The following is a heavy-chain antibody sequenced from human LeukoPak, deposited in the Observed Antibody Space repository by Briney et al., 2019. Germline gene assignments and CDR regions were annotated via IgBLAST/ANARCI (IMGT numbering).Heavy chain of an antibody. CDR1: GGSFSDYY. D-gene: IGHD6-19*01. CDR2: INHSGST. J-gene: IGHJ4*02. Sequence: SETLSLTCAVYGGSFSDYYWSWIRQPPGKGLEWIGEINHSGSTNYNPSLKSRVSISVDTSKNQFSLKLSSVTAADTAVYYCARGEYISGCYADYWGQGTLVTVSS. CDR3: ARGEYISGCYADY. V-gene: IGHV4-34*01.